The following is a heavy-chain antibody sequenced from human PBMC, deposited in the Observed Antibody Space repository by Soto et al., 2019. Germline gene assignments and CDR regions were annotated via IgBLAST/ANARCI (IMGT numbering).Heavy chain of an antibody. J-gene: IGHJ4*02. V-gene: IGHV3-53*01. D-gene: IGHD4-17*01. CDR3: ARDRDYGGLEY. CDR2: IYSDGRT. Sequence: EVQLVESGGGLIQPGGSLRLSCAASGFTVSSNYMSWFRQAPGKGLDWGSVIYSDGRTYYADSVKGRFTISRDNSKNTLYLQMNSLRAEDTAVYYCARDRDYGGLEYWGQGTLVTVSS. CDR1: GFTVSSNY.